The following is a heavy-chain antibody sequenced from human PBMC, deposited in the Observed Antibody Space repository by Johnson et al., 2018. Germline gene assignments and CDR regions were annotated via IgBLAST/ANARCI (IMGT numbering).Heavy chain of an antibody. CDR1: GFTFDDYA. V-gene: IGHV3-9*01. D-gene: IGHD5-24*01. CDR2: ISWTSGSV. CDR3: ARDVASTGEHFQH. J-gene: IGHJ1*01. Sequence: VQLVQSGGGLVQPGRSLRLSCAASGFTFDDYAMHWVRQAPGKGLEWGSGISWTSGSVDYAGSVKGRFTISRDNAKNSLYLQMNSLRAEDTALYYCARDVASTGEHFQHWGQGTVVTVSS.